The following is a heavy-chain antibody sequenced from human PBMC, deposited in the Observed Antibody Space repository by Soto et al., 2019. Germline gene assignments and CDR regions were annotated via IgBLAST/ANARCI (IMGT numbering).Heavy chain of an antibody. J-gene: IGHJ6*02. V-gene: IGHV3-23*01. CDR2: ISGSGGST. D-gene: IGHD6-13*01. CDR1: GFTFSSYA. CDR3: AKDLLAAAALYYYYYGMDV. Sequence: PGGSLRLSCAASGFTFSSYAMSWVRQAPGKGLEWVSAISGSGGSTYYADSVKGRFTISRDNSKNTLYLQMNSLRAEDTAVYYCAKDLLAAAALYYYYYGMDVWGQGTTVTVSS.